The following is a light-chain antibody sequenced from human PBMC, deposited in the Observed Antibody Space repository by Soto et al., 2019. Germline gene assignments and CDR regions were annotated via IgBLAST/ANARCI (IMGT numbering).Light chain of an antibody. CDR2: VAS. Sequence: EIVMTQSPATLSVSPGERATLSCRASQSVSSNLAWYQQKPGQTPKLLIYVASTRATGIPARFSGSGSGTEFTLTISSLQSEDCAVYYCQQYNVWPLTFGGWTKVEFK. J-gene: IGKJ4*01. V-gene: IGKV3-15*01. CDR3: QQYNVWPLT. CDR1: QSVSSN.